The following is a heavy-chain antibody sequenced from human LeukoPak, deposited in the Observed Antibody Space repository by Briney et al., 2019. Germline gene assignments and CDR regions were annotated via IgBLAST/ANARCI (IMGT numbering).Heavy chain of an antibody. CDR2: IYYSGST. V-gene: IGHV4-59*01. Sequence: WGTLPLTCTVSGASISSYYWSWIRQPPGKGLQWIGYIYYSGSTNYNPSLKSRVTISVDTSKKQFSLKLNSVTAADTAVYYCARDRYGGNSGDFDYWGQGTLVTVSS. CDR1: GASISSYY. CDR3: ARDRYGGNSGDFDY. D-gene: IGHD4-23*01. J-gene: IGHJ4*02.